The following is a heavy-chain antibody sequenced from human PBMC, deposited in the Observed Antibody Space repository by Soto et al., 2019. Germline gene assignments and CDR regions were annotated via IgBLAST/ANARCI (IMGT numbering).Heavy chain of an antibody. V-gene: IGHV3-23*01. CDR1: GLTLSSYA. D-gene: IGHD2-15*01. CDR2: ISASGGST. J-gene: IGHJ6*01. CDR3: AKGSCSGSSYEKLNPFRVKFYYNGMDA. Sequence: GGSLRLSCVASGLTLSSYAMSWVRQAPGKGLEWVSGISASGGSTYYADSVKGRFTISRDSSKNTLYLQMISLSAEDTAVYHCAKGSCSGSSYEKLNPFRVKFYYNGMDAWGQGTTVT.